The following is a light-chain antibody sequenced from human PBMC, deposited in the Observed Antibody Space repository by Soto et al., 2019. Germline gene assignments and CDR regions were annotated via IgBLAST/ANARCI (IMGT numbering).Light chain of an antibody. CDR2: GAS. CDR1: QSVRNY. CDR3: QQYNNWPRT. V-gene: IGKV3-15*01. J-gene: IGKJ1*01. Sequence: IVMTQSQATLSVSPGERATLSCRASQSVRNYLAWYQQRPGQAPRLLIFGASTRATDIPARFSGSGSGTEFTLTISSLQSEDFAVYYCQQYNNWPRTFGQGT.